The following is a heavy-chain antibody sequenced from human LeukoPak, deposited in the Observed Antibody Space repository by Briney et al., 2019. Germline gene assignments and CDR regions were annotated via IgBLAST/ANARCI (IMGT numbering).Heavy chain of an antibody. V-gene: IGHV3-30*04. CDR1: GFTFSTYA. J-gene: IGHJ6*04. Sequence: GGSLRLSCAASGFTFSTYAMHWVRQAPGKGLEWVAVISYDGSNKYYADSVKGRFTISRDNSKNTLYLQMSSLRAEDTAVYYCAELGITMIGGVWGKGTTVTISS. CDR2: ISYDGSNK. D-gene: IGHD3-10*02. CDR3: AELGITMIGGV.